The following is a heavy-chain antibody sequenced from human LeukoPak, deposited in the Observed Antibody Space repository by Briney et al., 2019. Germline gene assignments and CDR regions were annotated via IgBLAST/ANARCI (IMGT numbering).Heavy chain of an antibody. CDR2: IYHSGST. D-gene: IGHD4-17*01. CDR1: GGSIRSYY. J-gene: IGHJ4*02. V-gene: IGHV4-38-2*02. Sequence: PSETLSLTCTVSGGSIRSYYWSWIRQPPGKGLEWIGSIYHSGSTYYNPSLKSRVTISVDTSKNQFSLKLSSVTAADTAVYYCASFSGDYALDYWGQGTLVTVSS. CDR3: ASFSGDYALDY.